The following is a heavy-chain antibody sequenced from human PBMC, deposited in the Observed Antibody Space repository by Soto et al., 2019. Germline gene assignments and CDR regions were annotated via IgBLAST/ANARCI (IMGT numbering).Heavy chain of an antibody. Sequence: SVKVSCKASGGTFSSYAISWVRQAPGQGLEWMGGIIPIFGTANYAQKFQGRVTITADESTSTAYMELSSLRSEDTAVYYCARSETYYYDSSGYYFAYWGQGTLVTVSS. D-gene: IGHD3-22*01. J-gene: IGHJ4*02. CDR3: ARSETYYYDSSGYYFAY. CDR2: IIPIFGTA. CDR1: GGTFSSYA. V-gene: IGHV1-69*13.